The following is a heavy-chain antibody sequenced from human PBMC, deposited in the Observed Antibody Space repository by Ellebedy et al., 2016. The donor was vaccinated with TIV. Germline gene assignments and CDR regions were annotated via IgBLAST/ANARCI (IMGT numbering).Heavy chain of an antibody. V-gene: IGHV3-30*04. CDR3: SREGLEAGMDL. CDR1: GFTFSHHA. Sequence: GGSLRLSCAASGFTFSHHAFYWVRQAPGKGLEWVTIISYDGNNKFYLDSVEGRFSISRDDSKNILYLQMNSLRPEDTAVYYCSREGLEAGMDLWGQGTTVIVSS. J-gene: IGHJ6*02. CDR2: ISYDGNNK.